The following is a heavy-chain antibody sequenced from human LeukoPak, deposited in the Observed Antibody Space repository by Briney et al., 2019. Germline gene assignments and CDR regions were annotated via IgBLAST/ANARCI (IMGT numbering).Heavy chain of an antibody. Sequence: GGSLRLSCAASGFIFSSYSMHWVRQAPGKGLERVSSISSSSYIYYADSVKGRFTISRDNAKKSLYLQMNSLRAEDTAVYYCARATTYDILTGFSDYWGQGTLVTVSS. CDR3: ARATTYDILTGFSDY. CDR2: ISSSSYI. CDR1: GFIFSSYS. J-gene: IGHJ4*02. V-gene: IGHV3-21*01. D-gene: IGHD3-9*01.